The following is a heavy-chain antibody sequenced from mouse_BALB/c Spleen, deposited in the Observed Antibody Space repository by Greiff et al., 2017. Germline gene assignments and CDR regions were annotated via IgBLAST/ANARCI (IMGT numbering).Heavy chain of an antibody. CDR1: GFTFSSYG. D-gene: IGHD2-12*01. CDR2: ISSGGSYT. CDR3: ARGGRRNYFDY. Sequence: DVMLVESGGDLVKPGGSLKLSCAASGFTFSSYGMSWVRQTPDKRLEWVATISSGGSYTYYPDTVTGRFTISRDNAKNTLYLEMSSLRSEDTAMYYCARGGRRNYFDYWGQGTTLTVSS. V-gene: IGHV5-6*02. J-gene: IGHJ2*01.